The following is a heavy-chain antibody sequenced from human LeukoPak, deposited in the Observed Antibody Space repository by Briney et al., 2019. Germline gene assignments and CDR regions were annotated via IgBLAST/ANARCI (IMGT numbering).Heavy chain of an antibody. CDR2: ISAYNGHT. Sequence: ASVEVSCKASGYTFSTYGISWVRQAPGQGLEWMGWISAYNGHTNYAQKFQGRVTMTTDTSTSTAYMELMSLTSDDTAVYYCARDKDLGAVAGTFDYWGQGTLVTVSS. CDR1: GYTFSTYG. CDR3: ARDKDLGAVAGTFDY. D-gene: IGHD6-19*01. J-gene: IGHJ4*02. V-gene: IGHV1-18*01.